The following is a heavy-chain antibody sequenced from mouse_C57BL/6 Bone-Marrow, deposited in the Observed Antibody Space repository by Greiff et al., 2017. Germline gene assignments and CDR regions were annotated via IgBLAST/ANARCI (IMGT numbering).Heavy chain of an antibody. Sequence: EVQLQQSGPELVQPGASVKISCKASGYTFTDYYMNWVKQSHGKSLEWIGDINPNNGGTSYNQKFKGKATLTVDKSSSTAYMELRSLTSEDSAVDYCAIYYDSYWGQGTTLTVSS. J-gene: IGHJ2*01. CDR1: GYTFTDYY. CDR2: INPNNGGT. V-gene: IGHV1-26*01. D-gene: IGHD2-4*01. CDR3: AIYYDSY.